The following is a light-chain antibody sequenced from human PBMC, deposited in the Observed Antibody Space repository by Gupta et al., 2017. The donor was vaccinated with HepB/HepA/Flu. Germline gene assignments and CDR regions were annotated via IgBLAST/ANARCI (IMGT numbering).Light chain of an antibody. CDR2: EVS. Sequence: QFALTQPPSPSGSPGQSVTISCTGTSSDVGGYNYVSWYQQHPGKAPKLMIYEVSKRPSGVPDRFSGSKSGNTASLTVSGLQDEDDADYYCSSYAGSSIFVFGGGTKLTVL. V-gene: IGLV2-8*01. CDR3: SSYAGSSIFV. J-gene: IGLJ3*02. CDR1: SSDVGGYNY.